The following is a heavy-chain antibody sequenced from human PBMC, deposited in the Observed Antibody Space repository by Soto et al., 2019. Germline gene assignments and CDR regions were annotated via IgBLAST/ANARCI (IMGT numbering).Heavy chain of an antibody. V-gene: IGHV1-3*01. J-gene: IGHJ5*02. CDR2: ISATNDKT. CDR1: GYTFSTYA. Sequence: QVQLVQSGDEVKKPGASVKVSCRTSGYTFSTYAIHWVRQAPGQRLEWMGWISATNDKTKYSQKFQGRVTITRDTNANTAYMELSSLTSEDTAVYYCARGQGNWFDPWGQGTLVIVSS. CDR3: ARGQGNWFDP.